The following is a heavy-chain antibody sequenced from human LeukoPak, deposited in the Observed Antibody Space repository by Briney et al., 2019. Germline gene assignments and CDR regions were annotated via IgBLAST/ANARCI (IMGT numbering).Heavy chain of an antibody. J-gene: IGHJ4*02. D-gene: IGHD3-22*01. CDR3: ARDGYFYDSSGYYEKMYYFDY. Sequence: SETLSLTCTVSGGSISSYYWSWIRQPAGKGLEWIGRIYTSGSTNYNPSLKSRVTMSVDTSKNQFSLKLSSVTAADTAVYYCARDGYFYDSSGYYEKMYYFDYWGQGTLVTVSS. CDR1: GGSISSYY. CDR2: IYTSGST. V-gene: IGHV4-4*07.